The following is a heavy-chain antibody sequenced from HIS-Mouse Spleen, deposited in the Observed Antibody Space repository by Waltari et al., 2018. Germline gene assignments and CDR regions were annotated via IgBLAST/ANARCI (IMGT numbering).Heavy chain of an antibody. J-gene: IGHJ4*02. D-gene: IGHD5-12*01. CDR3: AREPDIVAYFYFDY. V-gene: IGHV3-30*04. CDR1: GFTFSSYA. CDR2: RTYDGTNK. Sequence: QVQLVESGGGVVQPGRSLRLSCAASGFTFSSYAMHWVRQAPGKGLEWVAGRTYDGTNKYYAKSVKGRFTISRDKSKNTLYLQMNSLRAEDTAVYYCAREPDIVAYFYFDYWGQGTLVTVSS.